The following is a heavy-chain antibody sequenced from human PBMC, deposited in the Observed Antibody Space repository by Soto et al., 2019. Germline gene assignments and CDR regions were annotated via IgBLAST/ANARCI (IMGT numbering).Heavy chain of an antibody. CDR2: IFHEGNI. Sequence: SETLSLTCAVSGGSIASSDWWNWVRQTPEKGLEWIGEIFHEGNIIYNPSLKSRVTISVDKSKHQLSLELTSVTAADTAFYYGARDHKPGDIWSFASGGKGILVPVSS. CDR3: ARDHKPGDIWSFAS. J-gene: IGHJ4*02. CDR1: GGSIASSDW. V-gene: IGHV4-4*02. D-gene: IGHD1-26*01.